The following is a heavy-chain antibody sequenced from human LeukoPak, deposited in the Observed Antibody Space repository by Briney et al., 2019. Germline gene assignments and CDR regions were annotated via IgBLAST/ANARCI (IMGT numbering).Heavy chain of an antibody. V-gene: IGHV3-48*04. J-gene: IGHJ6*02. Sequence: GGSLRLSCAASGFTFSSYSMNWVRQAPGKGLEWVSYISSSGNTIDYADSVKGRFTISRDNAKNTLYLQMVSLRAEDTAVYYCAGDKVITMVRGVITNYYYYGMDVWGQGTTVTVSS. CDR1: GFTFSSYS. D-gene: IGHD3-10*01. CDR2: ISSSGNTI. CDR3: AGDKVITMVRGVITNYYYYGMDV.